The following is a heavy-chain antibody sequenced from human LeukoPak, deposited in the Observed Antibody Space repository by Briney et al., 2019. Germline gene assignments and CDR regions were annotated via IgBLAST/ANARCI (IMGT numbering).Heavy chain of an antibody. CDR3: ARSPGYDFWSGYPSGDAFDI. CDR2: IYYSGST. CDR1: GGSISSGGYY. D-gene: IGHD3-3*01. V-gene: IGHV4-31*03. J-gene: IGHJ3*02. Sequence: PSETLSLTCTVSGGSISSGGYYWSWIRQHPGKGLERIGYIYYSGSTYYNPSLKSRVTISVDTSKNQFSLKLSSVTAADTAVYYCARSPGYDFWSGYPSGDAFDIWGQGTMVTVSS.